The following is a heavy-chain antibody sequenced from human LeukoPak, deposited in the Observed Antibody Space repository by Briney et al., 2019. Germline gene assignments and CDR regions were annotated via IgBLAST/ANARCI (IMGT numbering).Heavy chain of an antibody. J-gene: IGHJ6*03. D-gene: IGHD2-2*01. Sequence: PGESPKISCKGSGYSFTSYWIGWVRQMPGKGLEWMGIIYPGDSDTRYSPSFQGQVTISADKSISTAYLQWSSLKASDTAMYCCARHIVVVPAASRYYYYMDVWGKGTTVTVSS. CDR3: ARHIVVVPAASRYYYYMDV. CDR2: IYPGDSDT. CDR1: GYSFTSYW. V-gene: IGHV5-51*01.